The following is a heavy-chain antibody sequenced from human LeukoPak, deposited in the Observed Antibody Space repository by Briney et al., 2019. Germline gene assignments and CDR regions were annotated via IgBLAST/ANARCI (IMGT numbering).Heavy chain of an antibody. CDR1: GGSFSGYY. Sequence: PSETLSLTCAVYGGSFSGYYWSWIRQPPGKGLEWIGEINHSGSTNYNPSLKSRVTISVDTSKNQFSLKLSSVTAADTAVYYCARGPGRYCSGGSCYSVRPGGAFDIWGQGTMVTVSS. V-gene: IGHV4-34*01. J-gene: IGHJ3*02. D-gene: IGHD2-15*01. CDR2: INHSGST. CDR3: ARGPGRYCSGGSCYSVRPGGAFDI.